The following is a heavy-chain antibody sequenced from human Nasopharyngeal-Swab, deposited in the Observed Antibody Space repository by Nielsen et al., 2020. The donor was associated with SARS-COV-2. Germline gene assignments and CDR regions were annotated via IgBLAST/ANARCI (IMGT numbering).Heavy chain of an antibody. CDR1: AFTFSHYA. D-gene: IGHD3-9*01. CDR3: TKPHSRYYDWLLFDY. J-gene: IGHJ4*02. V-gene: IGHV3-23*01. CDR2: ISGSGDNT. Sequence: GESLKISCAGSAFTFSHYAMSWVRQAPGKGLEWVSAISGSGDNTYYADSVKGRFTISRDNPKNTLYLQMNSLRAEDTAVYYCTKPHSRYYDWLLFDYWGQGTLVTVSS.